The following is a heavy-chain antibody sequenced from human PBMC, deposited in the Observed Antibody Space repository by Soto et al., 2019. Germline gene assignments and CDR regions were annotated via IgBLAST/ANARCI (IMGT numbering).Heavy chain of an antibody. CDR3: ASVETQRYYYGMDV. J-gene: IGHJ6*02. V-gene: IGHV1-69*13. D-gene: IGHD2-15*01. CDR2: IIPIFRTA. CDR1: GGTFSSYA. Sequence: SVKVSCKASGGTFSSYAISWVRQAPGQGLEWMGGIIPIFRTADYAQKIQGRVTINADESTSTAYMELSSLRSEDTAVYYCASVETQRYYYGMDVWGQGTTVTVSS.